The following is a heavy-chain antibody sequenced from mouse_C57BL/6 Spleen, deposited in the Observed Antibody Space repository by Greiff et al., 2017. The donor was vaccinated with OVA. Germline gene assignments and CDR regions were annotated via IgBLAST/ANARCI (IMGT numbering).Heavy chain of an antibody. J-gene: IGHJ4*01. D-gene: IGHD2-5*01. V-gene: IGHV1-19*01. CDR1: GYTFTDYY. CDR3: ARHSNYDAMDY. CDR2: INPYNGGT. Sequence: VQLQQSGPVLVKPGASVKMSCKASGYTFTDYYMNWVKQSHGKSLEWIGVINPYNGGTSYNQKFKGKATLTVDKSSSTAYMELNSLTSEDSAVYYCARHSNYDAMDYWGQGTSVTVSS.